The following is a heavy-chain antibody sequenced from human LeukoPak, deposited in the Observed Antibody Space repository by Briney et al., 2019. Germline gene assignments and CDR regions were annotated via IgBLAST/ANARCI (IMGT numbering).Heavy chain of an antibody. J-gene: IGHJ4*02. CDR2: FDPEDGET. CDR1: GYTLTELS. D-gene: IGHD3-22*01. Sequence: ASVKVSCKVSGYTLTELSMHWARQAPGKGLEWMGGFDPEDGETIYAQKFQGRVTMTEDTSTDTAYMELSSLRSEDTAVYYCATLPDYYDSSRYYRPFDYWGQGTLVTVSS. CDR3: ATLPDYYDSSRYYRPFDY. V-gene: IGHV1-24*01.